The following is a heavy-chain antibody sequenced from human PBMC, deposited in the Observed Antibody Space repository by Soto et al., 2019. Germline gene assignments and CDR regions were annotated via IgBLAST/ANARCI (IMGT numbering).Heavy chain of an antibody. D-gene: IGHD5-12*01. CDR3: VRLTIGYNGFYYLDF. J-gene: IGHJ4*02. CDR1: GGSISSYY. CDR2: IYYSGST. Sequence: PSETLSLTCTVSGGSISSYYWSWIRQPPGKGLEWIGYIYYSGSTNYNPSLKSRVTISVDTSKNQFSLKLSSVTAADTAVYFCVRLTIGYNGFYYLDFWGQGTLVTVSS. V-gene: IGHV4-59*08.